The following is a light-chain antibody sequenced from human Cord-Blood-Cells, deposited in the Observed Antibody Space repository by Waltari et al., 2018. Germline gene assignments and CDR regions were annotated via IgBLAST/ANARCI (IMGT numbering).Light chain of an antibody. CDR1: QSVSSSY. J-gene: IGKJ3*01. Sequence: EIVFTQPPASLPLSPGGRATLPCRASQSVSSSYLAWYQQKPGQAPRLLIYGASSRATGIPDRFSGSGSGTDFTLTISRLEPEDFAVYYCQQYGSSFTFGPGTKVDIK. CDR2: GAS. CDR3: QQYGSSFT. V-gene: IGKV3-20*01.